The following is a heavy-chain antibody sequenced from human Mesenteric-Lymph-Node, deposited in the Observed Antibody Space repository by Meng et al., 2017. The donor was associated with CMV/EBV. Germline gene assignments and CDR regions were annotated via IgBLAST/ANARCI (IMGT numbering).Heavy chain of an antibody. CDR2: IYYSGST. D-gene: IGHD3-22*01. Sequence: QLQLQESGPGLVKPSETLSLNCTVSGCSISSSSYYWGWIRQPPGKGLEWIGSIYYSGSTYYNPSLKSRVTISVDTSKNQFSLKLSSVTAADTAVYYCARDGDYYDSSGYNPFDYWGQGTLVTVSS. CDR3: ARDGDYYDSSGYNPFDY. CDR1: GCSISSSSYY. J-gene: IGHJ4*02. V-gene: IGHV4-39*07.